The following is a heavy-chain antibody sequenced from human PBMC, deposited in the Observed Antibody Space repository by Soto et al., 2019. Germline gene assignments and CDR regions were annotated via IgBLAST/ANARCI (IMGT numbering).Heavy chain of an antibody. CDR3: AKGFDGGVYGAPFGMDV. V-gene: IGHV3-30*18. CDR2: ISYDGSNK. D-gene: IGHD3-3*01. J-gene: IGHJ6*02. Sequence: QVQLVESGGGVVQPGRSLRLSCAASGFTFSSYGMHWVRQAPGKGLEWVAVISYDGSNKYYADSVKGRFTISRDNSKNTLYLQMNSLRAEDTAVYYCAKGFDGGVYGAPFGMDVWGQGTTVTVSS. CDR1: GFTFSSYG.